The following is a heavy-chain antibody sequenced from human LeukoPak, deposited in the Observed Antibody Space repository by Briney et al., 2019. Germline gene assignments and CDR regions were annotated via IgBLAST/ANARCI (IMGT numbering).Heavy chain of an antibody. Sequence: PETLSLTCTVSGGSISSSSYYWGWIRQPPGKGLEWIGSIYYSGSTYYNPSLKSRVTISVDTSKNQFSLKLSSVTAADTAVYYCARGTTVTGSGYWGQGTLVTVSS. CDR2: IYYSGST. D-gene: IGHD4-17*01. J-gene: IGHJ4*02. CDR3: ARGTTVTGSGY. CDR1: GGSISSSSYY. V-gene: IGHV4-39*01.